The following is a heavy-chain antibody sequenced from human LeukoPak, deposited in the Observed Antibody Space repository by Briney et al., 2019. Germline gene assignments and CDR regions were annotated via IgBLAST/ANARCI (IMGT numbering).Heavy chain of an antibody. CDR2: IYHSGST. CDR1: GYSISSGYY. J-gene: IGHJ2*01. V-gene: IGHV4-38-2*02. CDR3: AHRLYGSGTKKGDGWYFDL. D-gene: IGHD3-10*01. Sequence: PSETLSLTCTVSGYSISSGYYWGWIRQPPGKGLEWIGEIYHSGSTNYNPSLKSRVTISVDKSKNQFSLKLSSVTAADTAVYYCAHRLYGSGTKKGDGWYFDLWGRGTLVTVSS.